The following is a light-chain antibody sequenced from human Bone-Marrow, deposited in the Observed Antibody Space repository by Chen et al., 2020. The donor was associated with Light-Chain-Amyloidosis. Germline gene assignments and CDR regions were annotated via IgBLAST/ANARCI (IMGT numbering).Light chain of an antibody. J-gene: IGKJ4*01. CDR3: QQYGTSPLT. Sequence: EIVLTQSPGTLSLSPGEGANLSCRASQTISSNYLTCYQQKFGQAPRLLIYGAPSRSTGIPDRVTGSGSGTDFTRTINSLEPEDFAMYYCQQYGTSPLTFGGGTKVEIK. CDR1: QTISSNY. CDR2: GAP. V-gene: IGKV3-20*01.